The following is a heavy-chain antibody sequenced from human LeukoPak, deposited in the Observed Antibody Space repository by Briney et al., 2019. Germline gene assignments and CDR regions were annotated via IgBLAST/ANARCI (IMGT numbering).Heavy chain of an antibody. D-gene: IGHD2-2*01. Sequence: GGSLRLSCAASGFTFNGYWMSWVRQAPGKGLEWVANIKEDGSAQYYVGSVKGRFTISRDNAKNSLNLQMNSLRAEDTAVYYCATSSNAPGNHWGQGTLVTVFS. J-gene: IGHJ5*02. V-gene: IGHV3-7*01. CDR2: IKEDGSAQ. CDR1: GFTFNGYW. CDR3: ATSSNAPGNH.